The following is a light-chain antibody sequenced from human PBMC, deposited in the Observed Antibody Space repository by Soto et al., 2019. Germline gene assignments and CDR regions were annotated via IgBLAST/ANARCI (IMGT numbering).Light chain of an antibody. J-gene: IGKJ4*01. CDR3: IQTLQTPLT. V-gene: IGKV3-20*01. Sequence: ETVLTQSPGTLSLSPGERATLSCRASQSVRNNYLAWYQQKPGQAPRLLISGASSRAAGIPDRFSGSGSETDFTLTISRLEPEDFAIYYCIQTLQTPLTFGGGTKVDIK. CDR1: QSVRNNY. CDR2: GAS.